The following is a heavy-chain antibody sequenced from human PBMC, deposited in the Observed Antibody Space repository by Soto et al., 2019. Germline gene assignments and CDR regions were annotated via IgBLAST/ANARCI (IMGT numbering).Heavy chain of an antibody. Sequence: ASETLSLTCTISGGSISVYYWSWIRQSPGQGLEWIGYIYDSGSPYYNPSLKTRVTISADTSENQISLKLTSATAADTAVYFCARGVGSSPPRYWGRGTLVTVSS. J-gene: IGHJ4*02. V-gene: IGHV4-59*01. CDR1: GGSISVYY. CDR2: IYDSGSP. D-gene: IGHD3-9*01. CDR3: ARGVGSSPPRY.